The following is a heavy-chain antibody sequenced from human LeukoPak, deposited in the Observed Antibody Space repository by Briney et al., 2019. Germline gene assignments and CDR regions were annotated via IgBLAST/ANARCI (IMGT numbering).Heavy chain of an antibody. D-gene: IGHD5-24*01. J-gene: IGHJ4*02. Sequence: GASVKVSCKASGYTFTSYDINWVRQAPGQGLEWMGWMNPNSGDTGYAQNFQGRVTMTRDTSINTAYMELSSLRSEDTAVYYCARTPRNGYIEGYWGQGTLVTVSS. CDR3: ARTPRNGYIEGY. CDR1: GYTFTSYD. V-gene: IGHV1-8*01. CDR2: MNPNSGDT.